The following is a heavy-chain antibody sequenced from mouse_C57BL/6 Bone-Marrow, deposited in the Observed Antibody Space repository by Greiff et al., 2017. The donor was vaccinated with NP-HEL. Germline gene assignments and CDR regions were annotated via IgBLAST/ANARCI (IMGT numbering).Heavy chain of an antibody. CDR3: AREHYYGSSYVVDY. CDR2: ILPGSGST. Sequence: QVQLKQSGAELMKPGASVKLSCKATGYAFTGYWIDWVKQRPGHGLEWIGQILPGSGSTNYNEKFKGKATLTADTSSNTAYMQLSSLTTEASAIDYCAREHYYGSSYVVDYWGQGTTLTVSS. J-gene: IGHJ2*01. V-gene: IGHV1-9*01. D-gene: IGHD1-1*01. CDR1: GYAFTGYW.